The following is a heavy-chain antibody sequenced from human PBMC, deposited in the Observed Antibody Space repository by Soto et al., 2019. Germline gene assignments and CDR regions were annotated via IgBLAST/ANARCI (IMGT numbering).Heavy chain of an antibody. CDR1: GYTFTSYG. J-gene: IGHJ4*02. Sequence: ALVKVSCKASGYTFTSYGISWVRQAPGQGLEWMGWISAYNGNTNYAQKLQGRVTMTTDTSTSTAYMELRSLRSDDTAVYYCARDLLKLHTAMAPRGYWGQGTLVTVSS. CDR2: ISAYNGNT. V-gene: IGHV1-18*04. CDR3: ARDLLKLHTAMAPRGY. D-gene: IGHD5-18*01.